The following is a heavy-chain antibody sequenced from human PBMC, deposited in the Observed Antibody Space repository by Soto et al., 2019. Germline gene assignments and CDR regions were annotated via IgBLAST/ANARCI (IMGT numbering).Heavy chain of an antibody. J-gene: IGHJ5*02. CDR2: ITPMFGKP. CDR3: ARDGTLYDSRAYYYRS. Sequence: QVQLVQSGAEVKKPGSSVKVSCKASGGTFRRYTITWVRQAPGQGLEWMGGITPMFGKPNYAQKFRGRVTITADESTSTAYMELSSLRSEDKAMYFCARDGTLYDSRAYYYRSWGQGTLVTVSS. D-gene: IGHD3-22*01. V-gene: IGHV1-69*01. CDR1: GGTFRRYT.